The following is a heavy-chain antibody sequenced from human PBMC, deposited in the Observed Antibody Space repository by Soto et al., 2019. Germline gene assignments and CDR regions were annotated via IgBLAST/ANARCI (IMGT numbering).Heavy chain of an antibody. CDR1: GFTFSSYA. D-gene: IGHD6-19*01. V-gene: IGHV3-30-3*01. Sequence: PGGSLRLSCAASGFTFSSYAMHWVRQAPGKGLEWVAVISYDGSNKYYADSVKGRFTISRDNSKNTLYLQMNSLRAEDTAVYYCARDMSRLAVAGLDDWGQGTLVTVSS. CDR2: ISYDGSNK. CDR3: ARDMSRLAVAGLDD. J-gene: IGHJ4*02.